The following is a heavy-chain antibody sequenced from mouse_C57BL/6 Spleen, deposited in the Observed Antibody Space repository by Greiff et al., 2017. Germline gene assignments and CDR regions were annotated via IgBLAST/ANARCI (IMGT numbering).Heavy chain of an antibody. CDR2: IYPGDGDT. CDR1: GYAFSSSW. D-gene: IGHD1-1*01. J-gene: IGHJ2*01. Sequence: VQLQQSGPELVKPGASVKISCKASGYAFSSSWMNWVKQRPGKGLEWIGRIYPGDGDTTYNGKFKGKATLTADKSSSTAYMQLSSLTSEDSAVYFCAGAKDYYGSFDYWGQGTTLTVSS. V-gene: IGHV1-82*01. CDR3: AGAKDYYGSFDY.